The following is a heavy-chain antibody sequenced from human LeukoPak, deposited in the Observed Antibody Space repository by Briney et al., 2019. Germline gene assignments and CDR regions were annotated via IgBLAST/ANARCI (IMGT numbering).Heavy chain of an antibody. CDR3: ARDSYCSGGSCYGKVYYMDV. Sequence: GGSLRLSCAASGFTVSSNYMSWVRQAPGKGLKWVSVIYSGGSTYYADSVKGRFTISRDNSKNTLYLQMNSLRAEDTAVYYCARDSYCSGGSCYGKVYYMDVWCKCTTVTVSS. J-gene: IGHJ6*03. D-gene: IGHD2-15*01. CDR1: GFTVSSNY. V-gene: IGHV3-53*01. CDR2: IYSGGST.